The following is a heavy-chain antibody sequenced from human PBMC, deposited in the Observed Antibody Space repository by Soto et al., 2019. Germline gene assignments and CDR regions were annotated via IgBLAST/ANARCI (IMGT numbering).Heavy chain of an antibody. V-gene: IGHV4-4*02. Sequence: PSETLSLTCAVSGGSISSSNWWSWVRQPPGKGLEWIGEIYHSGSTNYNPSLKSRVTISVDKSKNQFSLKLSSVTAADTAVYYCARVRDLWELLKPGSFYFDYWGQGTLVTVSS. CDR2: IYHSGST. D-gene: IGHD1-26*01. CDR1: GGSISSSNW. CDR3: ARVRDLWELLKPGSFYFDY. J-gene: IGHJ4*02.